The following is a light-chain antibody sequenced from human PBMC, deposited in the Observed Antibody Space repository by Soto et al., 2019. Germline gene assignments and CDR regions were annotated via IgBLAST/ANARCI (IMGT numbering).Light chain of an antibody. CDR1: QAISNS. Sequence: DIQMTQSPSSLSASMGYRFAITCRASQAISNSLAWYQQKXGKPPQLLIYAASTLQSGVPSRFSGSGSGTDFTLTISGLQPEDLETYYCQSYNTDRPTFGQGTRLEI. V-gene: IGKV1-27*01. J-gene: IGKJ5*01. CDR3: QSYNTDRPT. CDR2: AAS.